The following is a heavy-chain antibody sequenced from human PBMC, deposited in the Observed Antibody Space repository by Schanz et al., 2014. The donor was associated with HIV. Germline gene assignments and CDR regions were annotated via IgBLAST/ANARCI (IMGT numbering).Heavy chain of an antibody. CDR1: GFSFNSYG. V-gene: IGHV3-72*01. J-gene: IGHJ6*02. CDR3: RGYRFYYGVDF. CDR2: SRVKSDSYAT. Sequence: VQLVESGGGVVQPGRSLRVSCAASGFSFNSYGMHWVRQAPGKGLEWVARSRVKSDSYATEYAASVTGRFTISRDDSKNAVYLQMNSLNIEDTAVYYCRGYRFYYGVDFWGHGTTATVS. D-gene: IGHD5-18*01.